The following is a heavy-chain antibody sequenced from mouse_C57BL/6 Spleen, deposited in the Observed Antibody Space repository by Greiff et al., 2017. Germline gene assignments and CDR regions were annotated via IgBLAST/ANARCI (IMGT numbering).Heavy chain of an antibody. CDR2: IYPGDGDT. V-gene: IGHV1-82*01. CDR3: ARAVITTGVDY. Sequence: VKLQESGPELVKPGASVKISCKASGYAFSSSWMNWVKQRPGKGLEWIGRIYPGDGDTNYNGKFKGKATLTADKSSSTAYMQLSSLTSEDSAVYFCARAVITTGVDYWGQGTPLTVSS. D-gene: IGHD1-1*01. J-gene: IGHJ2*01. CDR1: GYAFSSSW.